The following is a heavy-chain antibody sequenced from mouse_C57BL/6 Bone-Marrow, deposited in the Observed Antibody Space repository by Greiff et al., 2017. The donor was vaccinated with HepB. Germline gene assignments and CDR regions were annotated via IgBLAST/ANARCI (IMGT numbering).Heavy chain of an antibody. V-gene: IGHV1-81*01. D-gene: IGHD1-1*01. CDR3: ASLYYGSSTWFAY. J-gene: IGHJ3*01. Sequence: LVESGAELARPGASVKLSCKASGYTFTSYGISWVKQRTGQGLEWIGEIYPRSGNTYYNEKFKGKATLTADKSSSTAYMELRSLTSEDSAVYFCASLYYGSSTWFAYWGQGTLVTVSA. CDR2: IYPRSGNT. CDR1: GYTFTSYG.